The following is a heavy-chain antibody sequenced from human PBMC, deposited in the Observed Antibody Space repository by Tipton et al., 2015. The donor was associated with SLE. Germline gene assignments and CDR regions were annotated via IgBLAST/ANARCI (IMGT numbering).Heavy chain of an antibody. J-gene: IGHJ4*02. CDR3: ARVAPTEVFDY. CDR1: GESFNGYF. V-gene: IGHV4-34*12. D-gene: IGHD1-1*01. Sequence: TLSLTCAVYGESFNGYFWTWIRQPPGKGLEWIAEIIHSGVTNYNPSLRSRVTISADMSKNQVSLKLSPVTAADTAVYYCARVAPTEVFDYWGQGTLVTVSS. CDR2: IIHSGVT.